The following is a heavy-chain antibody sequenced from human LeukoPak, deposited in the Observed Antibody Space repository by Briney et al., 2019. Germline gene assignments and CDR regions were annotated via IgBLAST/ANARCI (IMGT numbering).Heavy chain of an antibody. CDR2: IYYSGST. V-gene: IGHV4-59*01. D-gene: IGHD3-22*01. Sequence: SETLSLTCTVSGGSISSYYWSWIRQPPGKGLEWIGYIYYSGSTNYNPSLKSRVTISVDTSKNQFSLKLGSVTAADTAVYYCARGSKVRRYYYDSSGQPYYFDYWGQGTLVTVSS. CDR1: GGSISSYY. CDR3: ARGSKVRRYYYDSSGQPYYFDY. J-gene: IGHJ4*02.